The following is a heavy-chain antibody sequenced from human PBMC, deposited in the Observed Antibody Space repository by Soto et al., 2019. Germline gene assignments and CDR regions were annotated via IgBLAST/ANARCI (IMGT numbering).Heavy chain of an antibody. CDR2: IYYSGNT. V-gene: IGHV4-31*03. CDR1: GGSISSGGYS. CDR3: ERVPDS. J-gene: IGHJ4*02. Sequence: QVQLQESGPGLVKPSQTLSLTCTVSGGSISSGGYSWSWIRQHPGKGLEWIGYIYYSGNTYYNPSLKSRVTISGDRSKNLFSLKLTSVTAADTAVYYCERVPDSWGQGTLVTVSS.